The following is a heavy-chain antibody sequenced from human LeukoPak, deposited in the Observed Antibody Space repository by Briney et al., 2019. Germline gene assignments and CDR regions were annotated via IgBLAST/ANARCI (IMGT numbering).Heavy chain of an antibody. CDR1: GGSISNYY. CDR2: LYASGST. CDR3: ARDGAATFSDY. V-gene: IGHV4-4*07. J-gene: IGHJ4*02. Sequence: SETLSLTCTVSGGSISNYYWSWTRQPAGKGLEYIGRLYASGSTDYSPSLRSQLTMSLDTSKNQFSLKLTSVTAADMAIYYCARDGAATFSDYWGQGALVTVSS. D-gene: IGHD1-26*01.